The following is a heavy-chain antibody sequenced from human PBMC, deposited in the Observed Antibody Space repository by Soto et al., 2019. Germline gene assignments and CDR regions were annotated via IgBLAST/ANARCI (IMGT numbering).Heavy chain of an antibody. J-gene: IGHJ6*02. D-gene: IGHD2-2*02. CDR1: GFTFSRFG. Sequence: GGSLRLSCEVSGFTFSRFGMNWVRQVPGKGLEWVSTIGRGGDTYYADSVKGRFTISRDNSKNTLFLQMNSPRAEDTALYFCAKDGTTAGIHYYGMDVWGQGTTVTVSS. V-gene: IGHV3-23*01. CDR3: AKDGTTAGIHYYGMDV. CDR2: IGRGGDT.